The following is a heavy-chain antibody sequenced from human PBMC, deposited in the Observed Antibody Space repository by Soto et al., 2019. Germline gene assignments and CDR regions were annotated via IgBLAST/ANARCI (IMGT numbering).Heavy chain of an antibody. CDR3: ARGVLQSKYRDPRIFDY. J-gene: IGHJ4*02. V-gene: IGHV4-34*01. D-gene: IGHD3-16*02. CDR1: GGSFSGYY. Sequence: QVQLQQWGAGLLKPSETLSLTCAVYGGSFSGYYWSWIRQPPGKGLEWIGEINHSGSTNYNTSLKSRGTISVDTSKNQFSLKLSSVTAADTAVYYCARGVLQSKYRDPRIFDYWGQGTLGSVSA. CDR2: INHSGST.